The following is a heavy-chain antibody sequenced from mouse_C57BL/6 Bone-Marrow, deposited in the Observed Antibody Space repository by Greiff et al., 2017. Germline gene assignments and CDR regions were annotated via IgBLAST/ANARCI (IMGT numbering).Heavy chain of an antibody. Sequence: VQLQQSGAELARPGASVKMSCKASGYTFTSYTMHWVKQRPGQGLEWIGYINPSSGYTKYNQKFQDKATLTADKSSSTAYMQLSSLTSEDSAVYYCASPHLFTYAMDYWGQGTSVTVSS. V-gene: IGHV1-4*01. CDR3: ASPHLFTYAMDY. D-gene: IGHD1-1*01. CDR1: GYTFTSYT. CDR2: INPSSGYT. J-gene: IGHJ4*01.